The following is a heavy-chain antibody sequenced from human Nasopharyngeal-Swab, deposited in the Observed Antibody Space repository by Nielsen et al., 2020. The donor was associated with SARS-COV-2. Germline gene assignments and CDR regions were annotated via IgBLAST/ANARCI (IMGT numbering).Heavy chain of an antibody. CDR2: ISYDGSNK. V-gene: IGHV3-30-3*01. CDR3: ARGARGDYPFGAFDP. CDR1: GFTLSSYA. J-gene: IGHJ5*02. Sequence: GESLKISCAASGFTLSSYAMHWVRKAPGKGLEWVAVISYDGSNKYYADSVKGRFTISRDNSKNTLYLQMNSLRAEDTAVYYCARGARGDYPFGAFDPWGQGTLVTVSS. D-gene: IGHD4-17*01.